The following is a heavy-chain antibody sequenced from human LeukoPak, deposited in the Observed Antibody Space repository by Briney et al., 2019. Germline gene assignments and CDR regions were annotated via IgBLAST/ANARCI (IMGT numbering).Heavy chain of an antibody. J-gene: IGHJ5*02. D-gene: IGHD2-2*03. CDR1: NGSMTSDSYY. CDR2: IFYSGKT. V-gene: IGHV4-39*02. Sequence: SETLSLTCTVSNGSMTSDSYYWAWIRQPPGKVLEWIGTIFYSGKTYYSASLKSRVTVSLDTSKKNFSLRLSSVTAADTAVYYCARLWIVASWFDAWGQGALVTVSS. CDR3: ARLWIVASWFDA.